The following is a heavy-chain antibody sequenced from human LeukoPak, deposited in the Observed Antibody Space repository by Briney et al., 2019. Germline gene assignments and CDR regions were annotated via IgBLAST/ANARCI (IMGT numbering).Heavy chain of an antibody. CDR3: AKGGRGLKWFDP. CDR1: GFTFINYA. J-gene: IGHJ5*02. CDR2: ISGSGDNT. D-gene: IGHD3-16*01. Sequence: PGGSLRLSCAASGFTFINYAMNWVRQAPGKGLEWVSGISGSGDNTYYADSVKGRFTISRDNSKNTLYLQMNSLRAEDTAVYYCAKGGRGLKWFDPWGQGTLVTVSS. V-gene: IGHV3-23*01.